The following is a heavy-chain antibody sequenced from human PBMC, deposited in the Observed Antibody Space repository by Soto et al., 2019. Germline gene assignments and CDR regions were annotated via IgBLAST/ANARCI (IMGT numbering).Heavy chain of an antibody. V-gene: IGHV4-4*07. D-gene: IGHD2-8*01. CDR1: GGSIDGYY. CDR2: MFISGSH. CDR3: ASESQVLVPPNWYDP. Sequence: SETLSLTCTVSGGSIDGYYWTWIRQSAGKGLEWIGRMFISGSHKYNPSLQSRVTMSVDSSKNQFSLTLTSVTAADTAVYYCASESQVLVPPNWYDPWGQGTLVTVSS. J-gene: IGHJ5*02.